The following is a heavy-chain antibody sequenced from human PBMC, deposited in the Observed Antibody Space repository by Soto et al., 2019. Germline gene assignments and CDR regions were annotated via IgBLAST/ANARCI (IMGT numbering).Heavy chain of an antibody. V-gene: IGHV3-30*18. D-gene: IGHD3-22*01. CDR2: ISYDGSNK. J-gene: IGHJ5*02. CDR3: AKVRSGYYTHWFDP. Sequence: QVQLVESGGGVVQPGRSLRLSCAASGFTFSSYGMHWVLQAPGKGLEWVAVISYDGSNKYYADSVKGRFTISRDNSKNTLYLQMNSLRAEDTAVYYCAKVRSGYYTHWFDPWGQGTLVTVSS. CDR1: GFTFSSYG.